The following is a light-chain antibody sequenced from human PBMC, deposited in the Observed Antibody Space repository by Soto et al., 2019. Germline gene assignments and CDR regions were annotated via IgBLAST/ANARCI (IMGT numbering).Light chain of an antibody. CDR3: QQYRPSPAIS. CDR2: AVS. Sequence: DIVMTQSPGTLSLSPGESATLSCRASRSVSSNYLGWYQQKPGQAPRLLIYAVSTRATGIPDRFSGSGSGTDFTLTISRLEPEDSALYFCQQYRPSPAISFGQGTRLEIK. J-gene: IGKJ5*01. V-gene: IGKV3-20*01. CDR1: RSVSSNY.